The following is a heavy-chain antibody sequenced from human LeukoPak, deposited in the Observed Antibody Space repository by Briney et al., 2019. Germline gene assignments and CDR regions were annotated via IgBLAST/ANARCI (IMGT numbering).Heavy chain of an antibody. D-gene: IGHD3-22*01. CDR2: IYYSGTT. CDR3: ATWYYDSGGYRYFDY. J-gene: IGHJ4*02. Sequence: SETLSLTCNVSGGSKSSYYWTWIRQPPGKGLEWIGYIYYSGTTAYNPSLKGRVTISVDTSKNQFSLKLNSVTAADTAVYYCATWYYDSGGYRYFDYWGQGTLVTVSS. V-gene: IGHV4-59*01. CDR1: GGSKSSYY.